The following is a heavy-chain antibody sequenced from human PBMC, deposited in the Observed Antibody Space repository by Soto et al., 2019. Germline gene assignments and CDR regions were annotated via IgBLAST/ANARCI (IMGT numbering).Heavy chain of an antibody. CDR3: ARGKSSLGRALLRYYYYGMDV. Sequence: QVQLQESGPGLVKPSETLSLTCTVSGGSVSSGSYYWSWIRQPPGKGLEWIGYIYYSGRTNYNPSLQSPVTLSVDTSKNQFSLKLSSVTAADTAVYYCARGKSSLGRALLRYYYYGMDVWGQGTTVTVSS. CDR1: GGSVSSGSYY. D-gene: IGHD1-26*01. V-gene: IGHV4-61*01. J-gene: IGHJ6*02. CDR2: IYYSGRT.